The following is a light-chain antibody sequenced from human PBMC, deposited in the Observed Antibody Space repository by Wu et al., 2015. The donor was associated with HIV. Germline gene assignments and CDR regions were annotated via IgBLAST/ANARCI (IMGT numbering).Light chain of an antibody. CDR1: QGISNY. J-gene: IGKJ3*01. CDR3: QQLSSFPVFT. Sequence: QLTQSPDSLSASVGDRVTITCRASQGISNYLAWYQQKPGKAPKLLIYGASTLQSGVPSRFSGSGSGTEFTLTISSLQPEDVATYYCQQLSSFPVFTFGPGTKVDIK. CDR2: GAS. V-gene: IGKV1-9*01.